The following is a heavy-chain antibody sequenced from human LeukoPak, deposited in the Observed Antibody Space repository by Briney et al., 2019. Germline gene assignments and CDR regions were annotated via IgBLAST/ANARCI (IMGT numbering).Heavy chain of an antibody. CDR3: ARVYYSGSYDYWYFDL. D-gene: IGHD6-13*01. CDR2: IYYSGGT. Sequence: SETLSLTCTVSGGSISSYYWSWIRQPPGKGLDGIGYIYYSGGTNYNPSLTSRVTISVGTSKNLFSLKLGSVTAADTAVYYCARVYYSGSYDYWYFDLWGRGTLVTVSS. V-gene: IGHV4-59*01. CDR1: GGSISSYY. J-gene: IGHJ2*01.